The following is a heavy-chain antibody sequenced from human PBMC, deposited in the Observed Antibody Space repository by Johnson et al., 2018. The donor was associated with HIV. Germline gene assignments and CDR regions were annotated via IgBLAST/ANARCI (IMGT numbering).Heavy chain of an antibody. CDR2: ISYDGSNR. Sequence: QVQLVESGGGVVQPGRSLRLSCAASGFPFSSYAMHWVRQAPGKGLEWVAVISYDGSNRYYTESVKGRFTISRDNSENTLYLQMHSLRAEDTAVYYCARDQVVEMATIIGDDAFDIWGQGTMVTVSS. J-gene: IGHJ3*02. V-gene: IGHV3-30*04. CDR3: ARDQVVEMATIIGDDAFDI. CDR1: GFPFSSYA. D-gene: IGHD5-24*01.